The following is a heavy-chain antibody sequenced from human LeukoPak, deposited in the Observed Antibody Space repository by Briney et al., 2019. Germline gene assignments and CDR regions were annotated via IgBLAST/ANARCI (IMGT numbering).Heavy chain of an antibody. CDR3: ARQGSKVYYYGSAIFDY. D-gene: IGHD3-10*01. Sequence: SVKVSCKASGGTFSSYAVSWVRQAPGQGLEWMGRIIPILGIANYAQKFQGRVTITADKSTSTAYMELNSLRSEDTAVYYCARQGSKVYYYGSAIFDYWGQGTLVTVSS. CDR2: IIPILGIA. V-gene: IGHV1-69*04. CDR1: GGTFSSYA. J-gene: IGHJ4*02.